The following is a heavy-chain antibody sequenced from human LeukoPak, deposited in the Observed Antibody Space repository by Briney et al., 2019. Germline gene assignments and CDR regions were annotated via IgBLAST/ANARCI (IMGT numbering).Heavy chain of an antibody. CDR2: INPNSGGI. CDR1: GYTFTGYY. J-gene: IGHJ5*02. V-gene: IGHV1-2*02. CDR3: ARAAYSSSWYIWFDP. Sequence: ASVRVSCKASGYTFTGYYMHWVRQAPGQGLEWMGWINPNSGGINYAQKFQGRVTMTRDTSISTAYMELSRLRSDDTAVYYCARAAYSSSWYIWFDPWGQGTLVTVSS. D-gene: IGHD6-13*01.